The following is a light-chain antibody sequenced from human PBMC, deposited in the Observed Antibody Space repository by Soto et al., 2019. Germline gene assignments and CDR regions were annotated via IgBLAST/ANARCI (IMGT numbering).Light chain of an antibody. V-gene: IGKV1-9*01. J-gene: IGKJ1*01. CDR3: HQLNSYPRT. CDR2: AAS. Sequence: DIQLTQSPSFLSASVGDRVTITCRASQGISSNLAWYQQKPGKAPNLLIYAASALESGVPSRFSGTGSGTDFTLTISSLQPEDFATDYCHQLNSYPRTFGPGTKLEIK. CDR1: QGISSN.